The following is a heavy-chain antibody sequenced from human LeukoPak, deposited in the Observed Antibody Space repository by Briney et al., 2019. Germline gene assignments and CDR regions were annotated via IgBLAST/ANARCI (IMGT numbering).Heavy chain of an antibody. V-gene: IGHV4-4*02. CDR2: IYHSGST. D-gene: IGHD3-22*01. CDR3: ARGLYYYDSYSAPPYYFDY. J-gene: IGHJ4*02. Sequence: PSETLSLTCAVSGGSISSSNWWSWVRQPPGKGLEWIGEIYHSGSTNYNPSLKSRVTISVDKSKNQFSLKLSSVTAADTAVYYCARGLYYYDSYSAPPYYFDYWGQGTLVTVSS. CDR1: GGSISSSNW.